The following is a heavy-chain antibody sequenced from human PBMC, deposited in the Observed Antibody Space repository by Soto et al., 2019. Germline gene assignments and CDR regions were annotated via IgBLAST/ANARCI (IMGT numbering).Heavy chain of an antibody. V-gene: IGHV4-59*08. D-gene: IGHD5-18*01. CDR1: GGSISSYY. Sequence: SETLSLTCTVSGGSISSYYWSWIRQPPGKGLEWIGYIYYSGSTNYNPSLKSRVTISVDTSKNQFSLKLSSVTAADTAVYYCARLPHGKRGYSYGYYMDVWGKGTTVTVSS. J-gene: IGHJ6*03. CDR3: ARLPHGKRGYSYGYYMDV. CDR2: IYYSGST.